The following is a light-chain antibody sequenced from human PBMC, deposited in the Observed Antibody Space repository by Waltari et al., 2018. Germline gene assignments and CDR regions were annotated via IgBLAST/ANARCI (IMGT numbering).Light chain of an antibody. J-gene: IGLJ3*02. Sequence: QSALTQPPSASGSPGQSVTISCTGTSSDVGGYNYVSWYQQHPGKAPKLMIYEVGERPSGVPDRGSGSKSGNTASLTVAGLQAEDEADYYCYSFAGSSKWVFGGGTKLTVL. CDR3: YSFAGSSKWV. CDR1: SSDVGGYNY. CDR2: EVG. V-gene: IGLV2-8*01.